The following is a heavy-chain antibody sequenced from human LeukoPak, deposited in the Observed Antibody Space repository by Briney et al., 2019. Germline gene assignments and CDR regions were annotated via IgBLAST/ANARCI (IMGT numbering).Heavy chain of an antibody. J-gene: IGHJ4*02. Sequence: ASVKVSCKASGYTFTSYAMNWVRQAPGQGLEWMGWINTNTGNPTYAQGSSGRFVFSLDSSVSTAYLQISSLRAEDTAVYYCARDIGYYYYSFDYWGQGTLVTVSS. CDR2: INTNTGNP. V-gene: IGHV7-4-1*02. D-gene: IGHD3-22*01. CDR1: GYTFTSYA. CDR3: ARDIGYYYYSFDY.